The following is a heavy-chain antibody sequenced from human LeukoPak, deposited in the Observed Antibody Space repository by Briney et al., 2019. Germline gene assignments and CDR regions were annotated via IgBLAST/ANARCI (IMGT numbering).Heavy chain of an antibody. V-gene: IGHV3-74*01. J-gene: IGHJ4*02. CDR2: INSDGIIT. D-gene: IGHD3-22*01. CDR1: GFTFSNYW. CDR3: AKGSEIVVVPHPFDY. Sequence: PGGSLRLSCAASGFTFSNYWMHWVRQAPGKGLVWVSRINSDGIITNYADSVQGRFTISRDNAKNTLYLQMNGLRAEGTAVYYCAKGSEIVVVPHPFDYWDQGTLVTVSS.